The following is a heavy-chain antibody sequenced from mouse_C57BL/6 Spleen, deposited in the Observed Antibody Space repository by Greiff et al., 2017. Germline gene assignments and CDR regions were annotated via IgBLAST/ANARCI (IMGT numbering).Heavy chain of an antibody. Sequence: EVQLQESGPGLVKPSQSLSLTCSVTGYSITSGYYWNWIRQFPGNKLEWMGYISYDGSNNYNPSLKNRISITRDTSKNQFFLKLNSVTTEDTATYYCARGSYSNYVFDYWGQGTTLTVSS. CDR3: ARGSYSNYVFDY. CDR2: ISYDGSN. V-gene: IGHV3-6*01. D-gene: IGHD2-5*01. CDR1: GYSITSGYY. J-gene: IGHJ2*01.